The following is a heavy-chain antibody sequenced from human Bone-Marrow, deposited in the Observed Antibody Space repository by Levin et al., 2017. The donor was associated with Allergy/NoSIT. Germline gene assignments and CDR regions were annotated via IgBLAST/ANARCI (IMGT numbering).Heavy chain of an antibody. CDR3: ARIVGQYYYYYGMDI. CDR1: GFSLSSDGMG. D-gene: IGHD4-11*01. Sequence: SGPTLVKPTQTLRLTCTFSGFSLSSDGMGVSWIRQPPGKALEWLARVDWDDDKYYSTSLKTRLAISKDTSKNQVVLTMTNMSPKDTATYYCARIVGQYYYYYGMDIWGQGTTVTVSS. CDR2: VDWDDDK. V-gene: IGHV2-70*11. J-gene: IGHJ6*01.